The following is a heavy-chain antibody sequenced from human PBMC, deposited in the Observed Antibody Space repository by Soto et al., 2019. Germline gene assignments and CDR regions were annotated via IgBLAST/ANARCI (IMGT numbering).Heavy chain of an antibody. D-gene: IGHD2-2*01. CDR2: IYYSGST. CDR3: ASGRGLYCISTRYDSSGFAP. CDR1: GDSISSGGDY. V-gene: IGHV4-31*03. Sequence: TLSHTCTVAGDSISSGGDYWSRNRQHPGKGMEWIGYIYYSGSTNYNPTHKSRVTISVDTSKNQFSLKLSSVTAADTAVYYCASGRGLYCISTRYDSSGFAPWGQGTPVTVSS. J-gene: IGHJ5*02.